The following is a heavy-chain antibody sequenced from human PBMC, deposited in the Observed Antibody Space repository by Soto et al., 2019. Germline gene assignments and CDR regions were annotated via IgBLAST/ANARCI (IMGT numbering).Heavy chain of an antibody. CDR2: ISYDGSNK. V-gene: IGHV3-30-3*01. CDR3: ARGDGHTYGTFFDY. D-gene: IGHD5-18*01. Sequence: GGSLRLSCAVSGSTISSYAMHWVRQAPGKGLEWVAFISYDGSNKYYADSVTGRFTISRDNSKNTVYLQMNSLRAEDTAVYYCARGDGHTYGTFFDYWGQGTLVTVSS. J-gene: IGHJ4*02. CDR1: GSTISSYA.